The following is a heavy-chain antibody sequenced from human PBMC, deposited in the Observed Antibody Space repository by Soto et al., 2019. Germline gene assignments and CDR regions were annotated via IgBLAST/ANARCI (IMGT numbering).Heavy chain of an antibody. Sequence: QITLKESGPTLVKPTQTLTLTCTFSGFSLSTSGVGVGWIRQPPGKALEWLALIYWDDDKRYSPSLKSRLTITKDTSKNRVVLTMANMDPVDTDTYYCAHVYGGDDNLDYWGQVTLVTVSS. CDR2: IYWDDDK. CDR1: GFSLSTSGVG. J-gene: IGHJ4*02. D-gene: IGHD5-12*01. CDR3: AHVYGGDDNLDY. V-gene: IGHV2-5*02.